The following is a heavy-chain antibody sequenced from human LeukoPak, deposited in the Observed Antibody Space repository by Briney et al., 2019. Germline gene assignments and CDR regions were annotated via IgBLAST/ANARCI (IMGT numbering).Heavy chain of an antibody. J-gene: IGHJ4*02. Sequence: SETLSLTCTVSGGSISSYYWSWIRQPPGKGLEWSGYIYYSGSTNYNPSLKSRVTISVDASKNQFSLKLSSVTAADTAVYYCARVYYGSGSYYNFDYWGQGTLVTVSS. CDR1: GGSISSYY. D-gene: IGHD3-10*01. CDR3: ARVYYGSGSYYNFDY. CDR2: IYYSGST. V-gene: IGHV4-59*01.